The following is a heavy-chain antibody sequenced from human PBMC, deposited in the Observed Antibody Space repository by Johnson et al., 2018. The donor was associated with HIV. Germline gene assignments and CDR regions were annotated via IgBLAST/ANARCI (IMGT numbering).Heavy chain of an antibody. V-gene: IGHV3-48*01. Sequence: EVQLVESGGGLIQPGGSLRLSCKASGFSISSNYMSWVRQPPGKGLEWVSYISSSGSTIYYADSVKGRFTISRDNSENTLYLQMNSLSAGDTAVFYCARDPPVTTTHNAFDIWGQGTMVTVSS. CDR2: ISSSGSTI. D-gene: IGHD4-17*01. CDR1: GFSISSNY. CDR3: ARDPPVTTTHNAFDI. J-gene: IGHJ3*02.